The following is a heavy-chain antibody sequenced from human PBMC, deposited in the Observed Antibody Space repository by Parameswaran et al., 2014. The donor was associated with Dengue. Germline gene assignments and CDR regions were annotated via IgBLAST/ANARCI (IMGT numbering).Heavy chain of an antibody. Sequence: VRQAPGKSLEWIGYIYYSGSTYYNPSLKSRVTISVDTSKNQFSLKLSSVTAADTAVYYCARDPFRRAFWFGELFSQTDYYYYYGMDVWGQGTTVTVSS. D-gene: IGHD3-10*01. V-gene: IGHV4-31*02. J-gene: IGHJ6*02. CDR2: IYYSGST. CDR3: ARDPFRRAFWFGELFSQTDYYYYYGMDV.